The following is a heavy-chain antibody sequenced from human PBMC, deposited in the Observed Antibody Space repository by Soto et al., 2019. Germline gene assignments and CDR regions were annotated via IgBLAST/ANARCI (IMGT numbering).Heavy chain of an antibody. J-gene: IGHJ6*01. CDR3: GRDGWDSGSYSAPYYYDGMDV. Sequence: QVQLVESGGGVVQPGRSLRLSCAASGFTFSSYGMHWVRQAPGKGLEWVAVIWYDGSNKYYADSVKGRFTISRDNSKNTLYLQMNSLRAEDTAVYYCGRDGWDSGSYSAPYYYDGMDVWGQGTTVTVSS. D-gene: IGHD1-26*01. V-gene: IGHV3-33*01. CDR2: IWYDGSNK. CDR1: GFTFSSYG.